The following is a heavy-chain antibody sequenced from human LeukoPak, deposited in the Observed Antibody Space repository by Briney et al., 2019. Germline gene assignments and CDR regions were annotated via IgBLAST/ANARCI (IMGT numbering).Heavy chain of an antibody. CDR1: GFTLSDYG. CDR3: ARDILPSGSRAFDI. D-gene: IGHD3-10*01. J-gene: IGHJ3*02. CDR2: ISSDGSIK. Sequence: GGSLRLSCAVSGFTLSDYGIHWVRQAPGKGLEWVTIISSDGSIKYADSVKGRFTVSRDSSRNTVYLQMNSLRAEDTAVYYCARDILPSGSRAFDIWGQGTMVTVSS. V-gene: IGHV3-33*01.